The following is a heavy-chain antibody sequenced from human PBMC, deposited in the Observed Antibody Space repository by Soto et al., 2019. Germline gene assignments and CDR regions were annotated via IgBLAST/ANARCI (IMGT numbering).Heavy chain of an antibody. J-gene: IGHJ6*03. CDR3: ARELWFGEYRYWDNYYYYMDV. V-gene: IGHV4-31*03. Sequence: SETLSLTCTVSGGSISSGGYYWSWIRQHPGKGLEWIGYIYYSGSTYYNPSLKSRVTISVDTSKNQFSLKLSSVTAADTAVYYCARELWFGEYRYWDNYYYYMDVWGKGTTVTVSS. CDR1: GGSISSGGYY. CDR2: IYYSGST. D-gene: IGHD3-10*01.